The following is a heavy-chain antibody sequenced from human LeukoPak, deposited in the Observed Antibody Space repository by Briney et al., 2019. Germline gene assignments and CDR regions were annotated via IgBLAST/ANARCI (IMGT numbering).Heavy chain of an antibody. J-gene: IGHJ5*02. CDR1: GGSIGSYY. CDR2: IYYSGST. Sequence: PSETLSLTCTVSGGSIGSYYWSWIRQPPGKGLEWIGYIYYSGSTNYNPSLKSRVTISVDTSKNQFSLKLSSVTAADTAVYYCARGEKYSSSWSVGWFDPWGQGTLVTVSS. V-gene: IGHV4-59*01. CDR3: ARGEKYSSSWSVGWFDP. D-gene: IGHD6-13*01.